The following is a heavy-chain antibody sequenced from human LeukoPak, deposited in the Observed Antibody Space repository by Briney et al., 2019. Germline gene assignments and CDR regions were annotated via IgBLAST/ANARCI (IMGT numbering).Heavy chain of an antibody. CDR2: IYTSGST. V-gene: IGHV4-61*02. Sequence: SQTLSLTCTVSGGSISSGSYYWSWIRQPAGKGLEWIGRIYTSGSTTYNPSLESRVTISVDTSKNQFSLKLSSVTAADTAVYYCARDLGRGYSPNDAFDIWGQGTMVTVSS. CDR1: GGSISSGSYY. D-gene: IGHD2-15*01. CDR3: ARDLGRGYSPNDAFDI. J-gene: IGHJ3*02.